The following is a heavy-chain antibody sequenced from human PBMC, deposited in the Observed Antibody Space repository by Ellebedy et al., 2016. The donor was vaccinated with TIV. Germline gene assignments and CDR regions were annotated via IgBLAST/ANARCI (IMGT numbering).Heavy chain of an antibody. CDR1: GYTFTSYY. CDR2: IDPSGGPP. V-gene: IGHV1-46*04. CDR3: ARGDGSGGWHFLDY. D-gene: IGHD6-19*01. J-gene: IGHJ4*02. Sequence: AASVKVSCKASGYTFTSYYMHWVRQAPGQGLEWMGIIDPSGGPPNYAQKLEGRVTLTSDTSTSTVYMELSSLRSEDTAVYYCARGDGSGGWHFLDYWGQGALVIVSS.